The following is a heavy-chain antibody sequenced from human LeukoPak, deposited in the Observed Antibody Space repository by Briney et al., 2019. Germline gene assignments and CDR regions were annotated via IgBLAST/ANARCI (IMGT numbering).Heavy chain of an antibody. CDR2: ISSSGSTI. D-gene: IGHD3-10*01. CDR3: ARGLWFGTEYFQH. CDR1: GFTFSDYY. Sequence: PGGSLRLSCAASGFTFSDYYMSWIRQAPGKGLEWVSYISSSGSTIYCADSVKGRFTISRDNAKNSLYLQMNSLRAEDTAVYYCARGLWFGTEYFQHWGQGTLVTVSS. V-gene: IGHV3-11*01. J-gene: IGHJ1*01.